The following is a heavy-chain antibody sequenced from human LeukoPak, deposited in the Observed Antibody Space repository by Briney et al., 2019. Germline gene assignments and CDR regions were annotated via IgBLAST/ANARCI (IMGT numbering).Heavy chain of an antibody. CDR3: ATEGGSSDAFAF. V-gene: IGHV3-48*01. Sequence: GGSLRLSCAASGFIISGDSMNWVRQAPGKGLEWIAYISRDSGIKYYADSVRGRFTISRDNSKNTMYLQMNSLRIDDTAVYYCATEGGSSDAFAFWGQGTKVTVSS. D-gene: IGHD1-26*01. CDR2: ISRDSGIK. J-gene: IGHJ3*01. CDR1: GFIISGDS.